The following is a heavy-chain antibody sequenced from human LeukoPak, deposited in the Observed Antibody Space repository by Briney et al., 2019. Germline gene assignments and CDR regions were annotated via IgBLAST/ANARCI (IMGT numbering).Heavy chain of an antibody. CDR3: AKLRIVVVALGAFDI. D-gene: IGHD2-21*01. Sequence: GGSLRLSCAASGFTVSTNYMSWVRQAPGKGLEWVSVIYSDGRTYYADSVKGRFTISRDNSKNTLYLQMNSLRAEDTAVYYCAKLRIVVVALGAFDIWGQGTMVTVSS. V-gene: IGHV3-53*01. J-gene: IGHJ3*02. CDR2: IYSDGRT. CDR1: GFTVSTNY.